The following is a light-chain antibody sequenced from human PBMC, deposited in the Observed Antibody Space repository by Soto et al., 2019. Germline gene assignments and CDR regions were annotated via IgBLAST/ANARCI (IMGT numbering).Light chain of an antibody. Sequence: QSVLTQPPSASGSPGQSVTISCTGTSSDVGGYNSVSWYQQHPGKAPKLIIYAVSERPSGVPDRFSGSKSGNTASLTVSGLQAEDEADHYCNSFAGSNNLSVFGTGTKVTVL. V-gene: IGLV2-8*01. CDR1: SSDVGGYNS. J-gene: IGLJ1*01. CDR3: NSFAGSNNLSV. CDR2: AVS.